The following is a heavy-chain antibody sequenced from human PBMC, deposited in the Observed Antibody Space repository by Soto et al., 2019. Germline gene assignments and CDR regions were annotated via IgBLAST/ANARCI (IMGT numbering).Heavy chain of an antibody. CDR3: AHIRIRVYSSSPNWFDP. D-gene: IGHD6-6*01. V-gene: IGHV3-23*01. CDR2: ISGSGGST. CDR1: GFTFSSYA. Sequence: PGGSLRLSCCASGFTFSSYAMSWVRQAPCKGLEWVSAISGSGGSTYYADSVKGRFTISRDTSKNQVVLTMTNMDPVDTATYYCAHIRIRVYSSSPNWFDPWGQGTLVTVSS. J-gene: IGHJ5*02.